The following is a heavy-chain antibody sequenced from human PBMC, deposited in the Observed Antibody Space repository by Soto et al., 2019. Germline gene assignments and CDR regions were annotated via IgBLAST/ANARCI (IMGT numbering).Heavy chain of an antibody. D-gene: IGHD2-2*01. CDR3: AHGSCSSADCYPNPYLDY. V-gene: IGHV2-5*02. J-gene: IGHJ4*02. CDR2: IYWDDDE. Sequence: GLDLEWLALIYWDDDERYSPSLKSRLTITKDTSKNQVVLTMPNVDPVDTATYYCAHGSCSSADCYPNPYLDYWGQGILVTVSS.